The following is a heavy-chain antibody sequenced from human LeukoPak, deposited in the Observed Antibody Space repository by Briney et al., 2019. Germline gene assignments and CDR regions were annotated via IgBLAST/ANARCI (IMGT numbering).Heavy chain of an antibody. CDR1: GYTFTSHY. CDR2: INPSGSST. V-gene: IGHV1-46*01. CDR3: AREQTQQWIYYFDY. J-gene: IGHJ4*02. Sequence: ASVKVSCKASGYTFTSHYMHWVRQAPGQGLEWMGLINPSGSSTLYAQKFQGRVTMTRDMSTTTDYMELSSLRSEDTAVYYCAREQTQQWIYYFDYWGQGTLVTVSS. D-gene: IGHD6-19*01.